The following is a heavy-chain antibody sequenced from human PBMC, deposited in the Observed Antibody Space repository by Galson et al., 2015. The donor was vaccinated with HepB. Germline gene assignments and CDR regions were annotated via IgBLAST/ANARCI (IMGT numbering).Heavy chain of an antibody. V-gene: IGHV1-3*01. J-gene: IGHJ4*02. Sequence: SVKVSCKASGYTFTNYAMHWVRQAPGQRLEWMGRINDGNGNTKYSQKFQGRVTITRDTSASTAYMELSSLRSEDTAVYYCARGGIAVAGISYWGQGTLVTVSS. CDR2: INDGNGNT. CDR3: ARGGIAVAGISY. D-gene: IGHD6-19*01. CDR1: GYTFTNYA.